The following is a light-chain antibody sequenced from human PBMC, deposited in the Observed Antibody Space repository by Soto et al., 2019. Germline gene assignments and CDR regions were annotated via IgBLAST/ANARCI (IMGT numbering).Light chain of an antibody. J-gene: IGKJ1*01. Sequence: ELVLTQSPGTLSFSPGERATLSCRASQSGSSYYLAWYQQKPGQAPRLLIYAASIRATGIPDRVSGGGSGTDFTLTISRLEPEEFALDYCQQCGSSPWTFGQGTKVESK. V-gene: IGKV3-20*01. CDR2: AAS. CDR1: QSGSSYY. CDR3: QQCGSSPWT.